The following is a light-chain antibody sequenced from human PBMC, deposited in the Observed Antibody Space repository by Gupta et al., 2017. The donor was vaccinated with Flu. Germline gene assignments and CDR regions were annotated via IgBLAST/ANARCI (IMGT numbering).Light chain of an antibody. Sequence: DFVMTQSPLALPVIPVEPASISCRSSQSLLYGNGYNYLDWYLQKPGQSPQLLIYWGSNRAAGVPDRFRGSGAGTDFTLKISRVEAEDVGSYYCVQVRQNPYSFGQGTKLEIK. CDR1: QSLLYGNGYNY. V-gene: IGKV2-28*01. CDR3: VQVRQNPYS. CDR2: WGS. J-gene: IGKJ2*03.